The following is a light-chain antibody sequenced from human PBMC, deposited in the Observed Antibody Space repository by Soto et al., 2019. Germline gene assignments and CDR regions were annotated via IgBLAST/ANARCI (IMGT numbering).Light chain of an antibody. CDR1: QRFSSH. CDR3: QQRSTWPIS. CDR2: VAS. V-gene: IGKV3-11*01. J-gene: IGKJ4*01. Sequence: EVVLTQFPATLSLSPGESATLSCRANQRFSSHLAWYQHKPSRPPRLLIFVASDRATGIPARFSGSGSGTDFTLTISSLEADDFAVYYCQQRSTWPISFGGGTKVEI.